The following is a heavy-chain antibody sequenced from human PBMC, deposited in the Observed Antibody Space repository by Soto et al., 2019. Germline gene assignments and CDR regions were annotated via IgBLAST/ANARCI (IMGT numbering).Heavy chain of an antibody. J-gene: IGHJ4*02. CDR2: IYHSGST. CDR1: GGSISSSSYY. CDR3: ARGMTTVTTIDY. V-gene: IGHV4-39*07. Sequence: SETLSLTCTVSGGSISSSSYYWGWIRQPPGKGLEWIGSIYHSGSTYYNPSLKSRVTISVDRSKNQFSLKLSSVTAADTAVYYCARGMTTVTTIDYWGQGTLVTVSS. D-gene: IGHD4-4*01.